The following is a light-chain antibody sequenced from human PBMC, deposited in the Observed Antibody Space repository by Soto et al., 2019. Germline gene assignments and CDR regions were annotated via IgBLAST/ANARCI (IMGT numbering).Light chain of an antibody. CDR1: QSVNSN. J-gene: IGKJ4*01. V-gene: IGKV3-15*01. Sequence: EIVMTQSPATLSVSPGERVTLSCRASQSVNSNLAWYQQKPGQTPKLLIYVASTRATGIPARFSGSGSETEFTLTISSLQSEDFEIYYCQKYNAWPLTFGGGTKVEFK. CDR2: VAS. CDR3: QKYNAWPLT.